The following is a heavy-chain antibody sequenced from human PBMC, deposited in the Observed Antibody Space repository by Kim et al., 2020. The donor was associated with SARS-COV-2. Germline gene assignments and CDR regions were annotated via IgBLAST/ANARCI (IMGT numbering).Heavy chain of an antibody. V-gene: IGHV3-53*01. D-gene: IGHD6-13*01. Sequence: GGSLRLSCAASGFTVSSKYMTWVRQAPGKGLEWVSVIFSGGNTYYADSVKGRFTISRDNSKNTLYLQMNSLRAEDTAVYYCARDVWGSTLYFDLWGRGTLVTVSS. CDR2: IFSGGNT. CDR1: GFTVSSKY. J-gene: IGHJ2*01. CDR3: ARDVWGSTLYFDL.